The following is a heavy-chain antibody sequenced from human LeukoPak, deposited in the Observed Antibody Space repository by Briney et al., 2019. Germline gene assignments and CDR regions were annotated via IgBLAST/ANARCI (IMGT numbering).Heavy chain of an antibody. CDR3: ARGFGYSYDLDY. CDR2: IYTSGST. CDR1: GGSISSGSYS. J-gene: IGHJ4*02. D-gene: IGHD5-18*01. Sequence: PSETLSLTCTVSGGSISSGSYSWSWIRQPAGKGLEWIGRIYTSGSTNYNPSLKSRVTISVDTSKNQFSLKLSSVTAADTAVYYCARGFGYSYDLDYWGQGTLVTVSS. V-gene: IGHV4-61*02.